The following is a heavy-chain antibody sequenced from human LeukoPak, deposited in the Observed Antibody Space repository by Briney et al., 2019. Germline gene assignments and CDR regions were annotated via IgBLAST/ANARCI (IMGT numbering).Heavy chain of an antibody. D-gene: IGHD6-19*01. CDR1: GFTFSIYG. V-gene: IGHV3-23*01. J-gene: IGHJ4*02. CDR3: AKEREQRLAQIDY. CDR2: ISGSGDST. Sequence: GGTLRLSCAASGFTFSIYGMIWVRQAPGQGLEWVSAISGSGDSTYYADSVKGRFTISRDNSKNTLYLQMNSLTAEDTAVYYCAKEREQRLAQIDYWGQGTLVTVSS.